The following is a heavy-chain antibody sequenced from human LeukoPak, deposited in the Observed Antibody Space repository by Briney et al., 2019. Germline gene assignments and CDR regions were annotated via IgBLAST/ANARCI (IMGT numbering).Heavy chain of an antibody. Sequence: ASVRVSCKASGYTFTAYYVHWVRQAPGQGLEWMGWINPNSGGTNFAQRFQGRVTLTWDTSLTTAYMELSRLRSDDTALYYCARVLSDSSGYFYPYWGQGTLVTVSS. D-gene: IGHD3-22*01. CDR2: INPNSGGT. CDR3: ARVLSDSSGYFYPY. V-gene: IGHV1-2*02. J-gene: IGHJ4*02. CDR1: GYTFTAYY.